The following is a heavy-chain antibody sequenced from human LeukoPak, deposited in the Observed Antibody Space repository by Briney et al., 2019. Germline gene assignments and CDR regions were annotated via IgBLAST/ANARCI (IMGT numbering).Heavy chain of an antibody. CDR3: AKGGYSSSWYYFDY. J-gene: IGHJ4*02. V-gene: IGHV3-11*04. Sequence: PGGSLRLSCAASGFTVSDYYMSWIRQAPGKGLEWVSYISSSGSTIYYSDSVKGRFTISRDNAKNSLYLQMNSLRAEDTAVYYCAKGGYSSSWYYFDYWGQGTLVTVSS. CDR1: GFTVSDYY. CDR2: ISSSGSTI. D-gene: IGHD6-13*01.